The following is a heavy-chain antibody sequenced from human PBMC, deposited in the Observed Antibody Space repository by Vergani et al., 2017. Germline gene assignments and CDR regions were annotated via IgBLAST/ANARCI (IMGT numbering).Heavy chain of an antibody. CDR2: ISYDGSNK. CDR3: ARAPFRRLDYFDY. D-gene: IGHD2/OR15-2a*01. Sequence: VQLLESGGGLVQPGGSLRLSCAASGFTFSSYAMHWVRQAPGKGLEWVAVISYDGSNKYYADSVKGRFTISRDNSKNTLYLQMNSLRAEDTAVYYCARAPFRRLDYFDYWGQGTLVTVSS. CDR1: GFTFSSYA. J-gene: IGHJ4*02. V-gene: IGHV3-30-3*01.